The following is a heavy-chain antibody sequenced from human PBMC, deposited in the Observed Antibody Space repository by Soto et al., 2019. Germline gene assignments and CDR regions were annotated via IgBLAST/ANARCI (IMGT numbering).Heavy chain of an antibody. CDR2: IKSWSDGGTT. CDR3: TTGTTVARYYFDF. D-gene: IGHD1-1*01. CDR1: GFTFKNAW. V-gene: IGHV3-15*01. J-gene: IGHJ4*02. Sequence: GGSLRLSCVASGFTFKNAWMSWVRQAPGKGLEWVGRIKSWSDGGTTDYGAPVNGRFTISRDDSENVLFLQMNSLRSEDTAVYYCTTGTTVARYYFDFWGQGTLVTVSS.